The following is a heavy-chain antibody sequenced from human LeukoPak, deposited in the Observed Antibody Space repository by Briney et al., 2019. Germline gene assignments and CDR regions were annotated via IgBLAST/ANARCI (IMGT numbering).Heavy chain of an antibody. V-gene: IGHV3-49*05. D-gene: IGHD4-17*01. J-gene: IGHJ6*02. CDR3: TREADYGDYYYYYGMDV. CDR2: IRSKAYGGTT. CDR1: GFTFGDYA. Sequence: KPGGSLRLSGTASGFTFGDYAMSWFRQAPGKGLEWVGFIRSKAYGGTTEYAASVKGRFTISRDDSKSIAYLQMNSLKTEDTAVYYCTREADYGDYYYYYGMDVWGQGTTVTVSS.